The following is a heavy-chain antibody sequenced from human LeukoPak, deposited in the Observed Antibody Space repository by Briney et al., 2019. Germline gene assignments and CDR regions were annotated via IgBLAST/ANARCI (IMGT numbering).Heavy chain of an antibody. J-gene: IGHJ3*02. CDR3: ARGVLAVAGVPDDAFDI. CDR1: GDSVSSNSAA. Sequence: SQTLSLTCAISGDSVSSNSAAWTWIRQSPSRGLEWLGRTYYRSKWYNDYAVSVKSRITINPDTSKNQFSLQLNSVTPEDTAVYYCARGVLAVAGVPDDAFDIWGQGTMVTVSS. CDR2: TYYRSKWYN. V-gene: IGHV6-1*01. D-gene: IGHD6-19*01.